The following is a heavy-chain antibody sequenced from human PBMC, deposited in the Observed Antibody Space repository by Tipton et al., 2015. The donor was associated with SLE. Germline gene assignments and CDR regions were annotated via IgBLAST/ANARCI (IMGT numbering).Heavy chain of an antibody. CDR1: GGSISSYN. CDR3: ASAAGPFDY. CDR2: IDYSGST. D-gene: IGHD6-13*01. V-gene: IGHV4-59*12. J-gene: IGHJ4*02. Sequence: LRLSCTVSGGSISSYNWSWIRQPPRKGLEWVGYIDYSGSTNYNPSLKSRVTISVDKSKNQFSLKLSSVTAADTAVYYCASAAGPFDYWGQGTLVTVSS.